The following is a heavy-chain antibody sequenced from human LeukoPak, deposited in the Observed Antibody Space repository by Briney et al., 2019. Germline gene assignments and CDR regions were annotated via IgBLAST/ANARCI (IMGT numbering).Heavy chain of an antibody. V-gene: IGHV4-59*01. J-gene: IGHJ4*02. D-gene: IGHD6-19*01. Sequence: PSETLSLTCTVSGGSINSYYWTWIRQPPGKGLEWIGNIYNSGNTNYNPSLKSRVTISVDTSKNQFSLKLNSVTAADTAVYYCAAAAVAVDYWGQGTLVTVSS. CDR1: GGSINSYY. CDR2: IYNSGNT. CDR3: AAAAVAVDY.